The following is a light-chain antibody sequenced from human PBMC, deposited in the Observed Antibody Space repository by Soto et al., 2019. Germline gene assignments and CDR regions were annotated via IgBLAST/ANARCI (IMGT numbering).Light chain of an antibody. CDR2: DVS. CDR1: QSVSSY. V-gene: IGKV3-11*01. CDR3: QQRSNWPPFYFLT. Sequence: EIVLTQSPATLSLSPGERATLSCRASQSVSSYLAWYQQKPGQAPRLLIYDVSNRATGIPARFSGSGSGTDFTLTIRSLEPEDFAVYYCQQRSNWPPFYFLTFGGGNKVEIK. J-gene: IGKJ4*01.